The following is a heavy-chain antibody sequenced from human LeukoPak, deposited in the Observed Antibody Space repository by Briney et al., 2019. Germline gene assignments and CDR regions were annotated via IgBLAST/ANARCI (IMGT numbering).Heavy chain of an antibody. CDR2: IKQDGRAK. D-gene: IGHD6-6*01. CDR1: GFTFSNYW. J-gene: IGHJ4*02. CDR3: AREGAYSSSSDVDY. V-gene: IGHV3-7*01. Sequence: PGGSLRLSCVASGFTFSNYWMSWGRQAPGKGLEWVANIKQDGRAKFYVDSVEGRFTISRDNVKNSLYLEMNNLRAEDTAIYFCAREGAYSSSSDVDYWGQGTLVTVSS.